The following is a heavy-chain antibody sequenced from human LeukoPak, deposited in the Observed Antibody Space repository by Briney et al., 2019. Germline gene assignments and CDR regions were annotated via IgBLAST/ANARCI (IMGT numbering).Heavy chain of an antibody. CDR3: VRDLDLGGYSSFEY. J-gene: IGHJ4*02. CDR2: ISNSGGAT. V-gene: IGHV3-21*01. Sequence: KAGGSLRLSCAASGFTFTTYALIWVRQAPGKGLEWVSAISNSGGATFYADSVRGRFTISRDNAKNSLYLQMNTLRAEDTAVYYCVRDLDLGGYSSFEYWGQGTLVTVSS. CDR1: GFTFTTYA. D-gene: IGHD4-23*01.